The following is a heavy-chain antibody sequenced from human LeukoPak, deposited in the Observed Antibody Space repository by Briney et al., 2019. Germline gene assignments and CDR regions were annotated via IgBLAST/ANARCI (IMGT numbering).Heavy chain of an antibody. J-gene: IGHJ5*02. V-gene: IGHV3-23*01. D-gene: IGHD1-26*01. Sequence: PGGSLRLSCAASGFTFSSYAMSWVRQAPGKGLEWVSAISGSGGSTYYADSVKGRFTVSRDNSKNTLYLQMNSLRAEDTAVYYCARVKVGSWDWFDPWGQGTLVTVSS. CDR2: ISGSGGST. CDR1: GFTFSSYA. CDR3: ARVKVGSWDWFDP.